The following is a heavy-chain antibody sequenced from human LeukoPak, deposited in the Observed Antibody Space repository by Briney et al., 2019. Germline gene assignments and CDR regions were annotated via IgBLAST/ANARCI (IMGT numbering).Heavy chain of an antibody. CDR2: IYYSGST. J-gene: IGHJ4*02. Sequence: PSETLSLTCTVSGGSITSYYWNWIRQPPGKGLEWIGYIYYSGSTNYNPSLKSRVTLSVDTSKNQSSLNLTSVTAADTAVYYCARDDSSGWYGAGYFDYWGQGTLVTVSS. V-gene: IGHV4-59*01. D-gene: IGHD6-19*01. CDR3: ARDDSSGWYGAGYFDY. CDR1: GGSITSYY.